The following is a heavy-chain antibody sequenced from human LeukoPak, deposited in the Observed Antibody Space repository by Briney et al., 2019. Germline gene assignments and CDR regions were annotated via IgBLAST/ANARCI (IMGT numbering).Heavy chain of an antibody. J-gene: IGHJ4*02. CDR2: ISYDGSNK. CDR1: GFTFSSYD. Sequence: GGSLRLSCAASGFTFSSYDMHWLRQAPGKGLEGVAVISYDGSNKYYADSVKGRFTISRDNSKNTLYLQMNSLRAEDTAVYYCARRGTSCYTVPCYFDYWGQGTLVTVSS. CDR3: ARRGTSCYTVPCYFDY. D-gene: IGHD2-2*02. V-gene: IGHV3-30*04.